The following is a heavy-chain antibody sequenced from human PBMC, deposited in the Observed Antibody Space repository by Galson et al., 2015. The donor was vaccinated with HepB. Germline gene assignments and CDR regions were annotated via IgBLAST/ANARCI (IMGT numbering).Heavy chain of an antibody. D-gene: IGHD3-10*01. Sequence: SLRLSCAASGFAVSGNYMSWVRQAPGKGLEWVSILYRDGTIYYTDSVRVRFTISRDSSKNTLYLQMNTLRAEDTAVYFCARWSGISYDYWGQGTLVTVSS. CDR1: GFAVSGNY. J-gene: IGHJ4*02. CDR3: ARWSGISYDY. CDR2: LYRDGTI. V-gene: IGHV3-53*01.